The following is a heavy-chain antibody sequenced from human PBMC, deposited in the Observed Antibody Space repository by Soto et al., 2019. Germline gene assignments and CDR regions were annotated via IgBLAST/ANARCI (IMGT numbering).Heavy chain of an antibody. J-gene: IGHJ4*02. Sequence: QVQLVESGGGVVQPGRSLRLSCAASGFTFSSYAMHWVRQAPGKGLEWVAVISYDGSNKYYADSVKGRFTISRDNSKNTRYLQMNSLRAEDTAVYYCASPPTINVESYSSGYQLDYWGQGTLVTVSS. D-gene: IGHD3-22*01. V-gene: IGHV3-30-3*01. CDR1: GFTFSSYA. CDR2: ISYDGSNK. CDR3: ASPPTINVESYSSGYQLDY.